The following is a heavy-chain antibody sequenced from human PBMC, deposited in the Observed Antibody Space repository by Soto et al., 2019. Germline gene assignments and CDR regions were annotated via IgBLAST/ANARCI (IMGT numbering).Heavy chain of an antibody. V-gene: IGHV5-10-1*04. CDR1: GYSFTSYW. J-gene: IGHJ4*02. D-gene: IGHD1-26*01. Sequence: PGESLKISCKGSGYSFTSYWISWVRQMPGKGLEWMGRIDPSDSYTRYSPSFQGQVSISADKSISTAYLQWSSLKASDTAMYYCARQNEGATSHDYWGQGTLVTVSS. CDR2: IDPSDSYT. CDR3: ARQNEGATSHDY.